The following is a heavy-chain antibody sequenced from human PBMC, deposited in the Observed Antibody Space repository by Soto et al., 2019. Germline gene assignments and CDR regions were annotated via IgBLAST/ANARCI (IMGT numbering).Heavy chain of an antibody. CDR1: GGSISSYH. D-gene: IGHD4-4*01. CDR3: ARVTTQLSLLA. CDR2: IYYSGST. J-gene: IGHJ5*02. V-gene: IGHV4-59*01. Sequence: SVTLSRTGTVAGGSISSYHEILLRPPPGKGLEWIGYIYYSGSTNYNPSLKSRVTISVDTSKNQFSLKLSSVTAADTAVYYCARVTTQLSLLAWGQGTLVTVSS.